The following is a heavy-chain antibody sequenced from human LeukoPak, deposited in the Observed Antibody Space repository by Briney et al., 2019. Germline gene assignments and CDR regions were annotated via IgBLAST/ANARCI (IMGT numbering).Heavy chain of an antibody. Sequence: SETLSLTCAVYGGSFSGYYWSWIRQPPGKGLEWIGEINHSGSTNYNPSLKSRVTISVDKSKNQFSLKLSSVTAADTAVYYCARVGRQAGHFDYWGQGTLVTVSS. CDR3: ARVGRQAGHFDY. V-gene: IGHV4-34*01. CDR2: INHSGST. J-gene: IGHJ4*02. D-gene: IGHD6-13*01. CDR1: GGSFSGYY.